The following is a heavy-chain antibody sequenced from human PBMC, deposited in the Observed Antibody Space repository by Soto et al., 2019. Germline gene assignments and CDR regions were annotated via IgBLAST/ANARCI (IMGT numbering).Heavy chain of an antibody. D-gene: IGHD6-19*01. CDR3: ARKSGASSGWSVDY. V-gene: IGHV5-51*01. Sequence: GESQKIWSKGSGDNFTNYGIHWVRQMPGKGLEWMGIIYPGNSDARYSPSFQGQVTISVDTSISTAYLQWSSLEASDTAMYYCARKSGASSGWSVDYWGHGTLVTVSS. J-gene: IGHJ4*01. CDR1: GDNFTNYG. CDR2: IYPGNSDA.